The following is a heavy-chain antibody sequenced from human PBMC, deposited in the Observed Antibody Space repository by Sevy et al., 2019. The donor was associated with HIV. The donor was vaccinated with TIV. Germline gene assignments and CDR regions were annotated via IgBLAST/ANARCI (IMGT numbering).Heavy chain of an antibody. Sequence: GGSLRLSCTAFGFPFDTFALNWVRQAPGKGLEWVSTIGRGPENIHYADSVKGRFTISRDNSRNTVYLQMNGLRAEDTAVYYCAKEVSEHSYSDYWGQGTLVTVSS. CDR2: IGRGPENI. J-gene: IGHJ4*02. V-gene: IGHV3-23*01. CDR3: AKEVSEHSYSDY. D-gene: IGHD3-10*01. CDR1: GFPFDTFA.